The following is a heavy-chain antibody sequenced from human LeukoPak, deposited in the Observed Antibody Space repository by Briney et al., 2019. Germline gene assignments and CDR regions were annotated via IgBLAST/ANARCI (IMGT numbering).Heavy chain of an antibody. Sequence: PSETLSLTCAVYGGSFSGYYWSWIRQPPGKGLEWIGEINHSGSTNYNPSLKSRVTISVDTSKNQFSLKLSSVTAADTAVYYCARGPHGYCSSTSCYSSYYYYGMDVWGQGTTVTVSS. D-gene: IGHD2-2*01. CDR2: INHSGST. CDR3: ARGPHGYCSSTSCYSSYYYYGMDV. V-gene: IGHV4-34*01. CDR1: GGSFSGYY. J-gene: IGHJ6*02.